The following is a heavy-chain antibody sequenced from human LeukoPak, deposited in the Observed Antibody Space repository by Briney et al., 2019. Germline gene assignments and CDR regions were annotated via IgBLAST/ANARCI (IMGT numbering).Heavy chain of an antibody. CDR1: GFTFSGSA. J-gene: IGHJ4*02. CDR3: TSIVRDGYNPIDY. V-gene: IGHV3-73*01. Sequence: PGGSLRLSCAASGFTFSGSAMHWVRQASGKGLEWVGRIRSKANSYATAYAASVKGRFTISRDDSKNTAYLQMNSLKTEDTAVYYCTSIVRDGYNPIDYWGQGTLVTVSS. CDR2: IRSKANSYAT. D-gene: IGHD5-24*01.